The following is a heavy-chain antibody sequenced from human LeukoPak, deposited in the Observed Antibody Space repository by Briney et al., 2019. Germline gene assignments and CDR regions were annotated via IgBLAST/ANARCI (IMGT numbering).Heavy chain of an antibody. V-gene: IGHV1-2*02. CDR1: GYTFSDYY. Sequence: ASVKLSCKASGYTFSDYYMHWVRQAPGQGLEWMGLINPTSGGTNYAQKFQGRVTMTRDTSINTAYMELTSLRSDDTALYYCARDLRGSGGNAFDVWGQGTMVTVSS. D-gene: IGHD3-16*01. J-gene: IGHJ3*01. CDR3: ARDLRGSGGNAFDV. CDR2: INPTSGGT.